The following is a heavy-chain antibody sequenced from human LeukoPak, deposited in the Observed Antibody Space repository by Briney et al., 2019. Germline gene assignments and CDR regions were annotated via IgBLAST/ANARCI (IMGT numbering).Heavy chain of an antibody. J-gene: IGHJ4*02. D-gene: IGHD2-15*01. CDR2: TSYDGSNK. CDR1: GFTFSSYG. Sequence: GRSLRLSCAASGFTFSSYGMHWVRQAPGRGLEWVAVTSYDGSNKYYADSVKGRFTISRDNSKNTLYLQMNSLRAEDTAVYYCAKDSHIVVVVAATVDYWGQGTLVTVSS. CDR3: AKDSHIVVVVAATVDY. V-gene: IGHV3-30*18.